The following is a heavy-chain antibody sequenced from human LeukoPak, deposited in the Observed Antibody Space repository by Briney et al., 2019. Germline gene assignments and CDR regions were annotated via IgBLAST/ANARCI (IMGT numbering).Heavy chain of an antibody. CDR2: IYPGDSDT. CDR3: ARAKMATIIDY. V-gene: IGHV5-51*01. D-gene: IGHD5-24*01. CDR1: GYSFTNYW. Sequence: GESLKISCKGSGYSFTNYWIGWVRQMPGKGLEWVGIIYPGDSDTRYSPSFQGQVSISADKSISTAYLQWSSLKASDTAMYYCARAKMATIIDYWGQGTLVTVSS. J-gene: IGHJ4*02.